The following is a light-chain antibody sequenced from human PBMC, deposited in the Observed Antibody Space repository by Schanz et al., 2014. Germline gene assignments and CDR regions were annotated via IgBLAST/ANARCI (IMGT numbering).Light chain of an antibody. CDR3: LQDYNYPPT. J-gene: IGKJ1*01. CDR1: QGIRKD. V-gene: IGKV1-6*01. CDR2: ATS. Sequence: AIQMTQSPSSLSASVGDRVTITCRTGQGIRKDLGWYQQKPGKAPNLLIYATSNLLSGVPSRFSGSGYGTVFTLTISSLQPEDIATYYCLQDYNYPPTFGQGTKVEIK.